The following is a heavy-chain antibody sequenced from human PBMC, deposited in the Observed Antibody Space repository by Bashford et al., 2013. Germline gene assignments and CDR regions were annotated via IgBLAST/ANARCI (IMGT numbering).Heavy chain of an antibody. D-gene: IGHD1-26*01. CDR1: GYTFTDYH. V-gene: IGHV1-2*02. Sequence: ASVKVSCTASGYTFTDYHVHWVRQAPGQGLEWMGWINPNRGDTNYAQNFQGRVSMTRDTSISTAYMELSRLSSDDTAVYYCARDKYTGSSFDPWGQGTLVTVSS. CDR2: INPNRGDT. J-gene: IGHJ5*02. CDR3: ARDKYTGSSFDP.